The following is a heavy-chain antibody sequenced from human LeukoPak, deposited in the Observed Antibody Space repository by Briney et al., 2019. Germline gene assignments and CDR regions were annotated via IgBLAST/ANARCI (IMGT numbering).Heavy chain of an antibody. Sequence: ASVKVSCKASGYTFTGYYMHWVRQAPGQGLEWMGRINPNSGGTNYAQKFQGRVTMTRDTSISTAYMELSRLRSDDTAVYYCARDADIVVVTAPHDYWGQGTLVTVSS. CDR2: INPNSGGT. J-gene: IGHJ4*02. D-gene: IGHD2-21*02. V-gene: IGHV1-2*06. CDR1: GYTFTGYY. CDR3: ARDADIVVVTAPHDY.